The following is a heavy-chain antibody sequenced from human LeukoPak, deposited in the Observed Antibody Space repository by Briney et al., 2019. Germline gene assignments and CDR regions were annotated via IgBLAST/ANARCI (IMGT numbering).Heavy chain of an antibody. V-gene: IGHV3-74*01. CDR1: GFTFSRSW. J-gene: IGHJ4*02. D-gene: IGHD6-19*01. CDR3: ARVYSSGWYSTDY. CDR2: INDDGSTT. Sequence: GGSLRLSCAASGFTFSRSWMHWVRQAPGKGLVWVSRINDDGSTTSYADSVKGRFTISRDNAKNTLYLQMNSLRAEDTAVYYCARVYSSGWYSTDYWGQGTLSSSPQ.